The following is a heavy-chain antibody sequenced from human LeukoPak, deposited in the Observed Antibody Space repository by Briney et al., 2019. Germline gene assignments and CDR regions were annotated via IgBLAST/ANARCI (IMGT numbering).Heavy chain of an antibody. J-gene: IGHJ4*02. V-gene: IGHV3-74*01. CDR3: AALDNGRDY. CDR2: INSDGGTT. D-gene: IGHD1-14*01. Sequence: GGSLRLSCAASGFTFSSYGMSWVRQAPGKGLEWVSGINSDGGTTTYADSVKGRFTISRDNAKNTLYLQMNSLRAEDTAVYYCAALDNGRDYWGQGTLVTVSS. CDR1: GFTFSSYG.